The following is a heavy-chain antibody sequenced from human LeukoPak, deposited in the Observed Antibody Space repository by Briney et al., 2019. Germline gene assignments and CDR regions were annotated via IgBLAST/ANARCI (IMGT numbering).Heavy chain of an antibody. J-gene: IGHJ4*02. CDR1: GGSISSYY. CDR3: ARLGYSSGDT. D-gene: IGHD6-19*01. CDR2: IYYSGST. V-gene: IGHV4-59*01. Sequence: PSETLSLTCTVSGGSISSYYWSWIRQPPGKGLEWIGHIYYSGSTNYNPSLKSRVTISVDTSKNQFSQKLSSVTAADTVVYSCARLGYSSGDTWGQGTLVTVSS.